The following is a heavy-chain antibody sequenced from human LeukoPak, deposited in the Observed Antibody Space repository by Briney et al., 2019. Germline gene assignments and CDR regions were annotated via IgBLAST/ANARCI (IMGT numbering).Heavy chain of an antibody. CDR2: ISGSGGNT. CDR1: GFTFSSYA. Sequence: SGGSLRLSCAASGFTFSSYAMSWVRQSPGKGLEWDSAISGSGGNTYSADSVKGRCTISRDNSLQTLFLHMNSLRAEDTAVYYCARGMSATSGYLELEYWGQGALVTVST. CDR3: ARGMSATSGYLELEY. D-gene: IGHD3-22*01. V-gene: IGHV3-23*01. J-gene: IGHJ4*02.